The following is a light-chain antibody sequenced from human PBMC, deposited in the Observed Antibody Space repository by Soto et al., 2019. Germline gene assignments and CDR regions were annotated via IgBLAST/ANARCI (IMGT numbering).Light chain of an antibody. Sequence: EIVLTQSPGTLSLSPGERATLSCRASQSVSSSSLAWYRQRPGQAPSLLIYGASTRTTGIPARFSGSGSGTDFTLIISRLEPDDVVVYYYQQYGRSPPITFGQGTLLDIK. CDR1: QSVSSSS. J-gene: IGKJ5*01. CDR2: GAS. V-gene: IGKV3-20*01. CDR3: QQYGRSPPIT.